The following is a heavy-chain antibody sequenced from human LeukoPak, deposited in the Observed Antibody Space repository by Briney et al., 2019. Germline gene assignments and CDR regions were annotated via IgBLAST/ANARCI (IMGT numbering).Heavy chain of an antibody. J-gene: IGHJ4*02. CDR1: GFTFSSYA. CDR3: ARGRRDYYGSGSYDY. CDR2: VSYDGSNK. V-gene: IGHV3-30*14. D-gene: IGHD3-10*01. Sequence: PGGSLRLSCSASGFTFSSYAMHWVRQAPGKGLEWVAVVSYDGSNKYYADSVKGRFTISRDNSKNTLYLQMNSLRAEDTAVYYCARGRRDYYGSGSYDYWGQGTLVTVSS.